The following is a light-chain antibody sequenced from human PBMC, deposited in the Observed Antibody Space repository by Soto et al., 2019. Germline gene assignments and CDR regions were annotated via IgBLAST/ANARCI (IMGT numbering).Light chain of an antibody. Sequence: EIVMTQYPDTLSLSPGEGATLSCGVSQSIRSNLAWYQQRPGQAPRLLMYGASTRADGIPARFTGSGSGTEFTLTISSLKSEDFAVYYCQQYHIWHTWTSGHGTQVDIK. V-gene: IGKV3-15*01. CDR2: GAS. J-gene: IGKJ1*01. CDR3: QQYHIWHTWT. CDR1: QSIRSN.